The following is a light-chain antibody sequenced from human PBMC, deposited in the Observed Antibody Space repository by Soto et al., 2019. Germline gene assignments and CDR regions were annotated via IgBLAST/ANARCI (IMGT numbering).Light chain of an antibody. CDR3: QHYSGWPPV. CDR2: QTS. Sequence: IVLTQSPGTLSLSPGERATLPCRASHSVSSSYLAWYQQKRGQARRLLIYQTSARATGIPGMFSGSSSGTDFTLTISNLQSEDLALYHCQHYSGWPPVFGQGTKVHIK. J-gene: IGKJ2*01. V-gene: IGKV3-20*01. CDR1: HSVSSSY.